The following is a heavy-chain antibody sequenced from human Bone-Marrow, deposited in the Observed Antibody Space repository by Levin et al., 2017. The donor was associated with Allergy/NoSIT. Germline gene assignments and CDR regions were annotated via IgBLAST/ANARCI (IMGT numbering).Heavy chain of an antibody. V-gene: IGHV3-48*02. J-gene: IGHJ4*02. CDR2: ISSSSSTI. CDR1: GFTFSSYS. CDR3: ARGWPTTLDY. D-gene: IGHD1-1*01. Sequence: ETLSLTCAASGFTFSSYSMNWVRQAPGKGLEWVSYISSSSSTIYYADSVKGRFTISRDNAKNSLYLQMNSLRDEDTAVYYCARGWPTTLDYWGQGTLVTVSS.